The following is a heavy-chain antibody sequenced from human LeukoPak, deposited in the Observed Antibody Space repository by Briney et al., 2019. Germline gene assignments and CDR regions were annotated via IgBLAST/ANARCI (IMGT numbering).Heavy chain of an antibody. J-gene: IGHJ5*02. CDR3: ARGEHSSSSGHSLWFDP. CDR1: GGTFSSYA. V-gene: IGHV1-69*13. CDR2: IIPIFGTA. D-gene: IGHD6-6*01. Sequence: ASVKVSCKASGGTFSSYAISWVRQAPGQGLAWMGGIIPIFGTANYAQKFQGRVTITADESTSTAYMELSSLRSEDTAVYYCARGEHSSSSGHSLWFDPWGQGTLVTVSS.